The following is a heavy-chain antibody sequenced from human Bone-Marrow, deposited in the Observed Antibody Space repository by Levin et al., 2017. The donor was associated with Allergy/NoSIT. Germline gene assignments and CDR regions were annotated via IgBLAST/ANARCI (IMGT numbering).Heavy chain of an antibody. Sequence: GGSLRLSCVGSSEMFRNYEMTWVRLRPGKGLEWISNMGSRGSLSYADSVKGRFTVSRDNDKNTLYLNMNRLRLDDTALYYCADLYCSSGTCFFDSWGRGTQVTVSS. CDR2: MGSRGSL. J-gene: IGHJ4*02. V-gene: IGHV3-48*03. CDR1: SEMFRNYE. D-gene: IGHD2-15*01. CDR3: ADLYCSSGTCFFDS.